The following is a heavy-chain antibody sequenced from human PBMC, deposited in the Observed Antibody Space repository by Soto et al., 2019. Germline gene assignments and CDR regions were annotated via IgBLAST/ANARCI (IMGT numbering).Heavy chain of an antibody. J-gene: IGHJ3*02. CDR3: AKDRGASPGQPGHDVFDI. V-gene: IGHV3-30*18. D-gene: IGHD3-10*01. Sequence: GGSLRLSCAASGFTFSSYGMHWVRQAPGKGLEWVAVISYDGSNKYYADSVKGRFTISRDNSKNTLYLQMNSLRAEDTAVYYCAKDRGASPGQPGHDVFDIWGQGKMVTVSS. CDR2: ISYDGSNK. CDR1: GFTFSSYG.